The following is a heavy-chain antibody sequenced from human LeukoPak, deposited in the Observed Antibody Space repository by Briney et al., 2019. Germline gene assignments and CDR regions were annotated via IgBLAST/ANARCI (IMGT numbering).Heavy chain of an antibody. CDR3: ATEWALAQN. D-gene: IGHD1-26*01. CDR2: LSGSSSYI. J-gene: IGHJ4*02. Sequence: GGSLRLSCAASGFTFSTSTMSCFRQAPGKGLEGVSSLSGSSSYIYYADSVKGRFTIYRDNAKKSLYLQMDSLRAEDTAIYFCATEWALAQNWGQGTLVTVSS. CDR1: GFTFSTST. V-gene: IGHV3-21*01.